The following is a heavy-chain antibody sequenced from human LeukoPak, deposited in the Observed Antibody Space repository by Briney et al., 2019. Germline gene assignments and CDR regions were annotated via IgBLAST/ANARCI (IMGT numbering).Heavy chain of an antibody. Sequence: SETLSLTCTVSGGSISSYYWSWIRQPPGKGLEWIGYIYYSGSTNFNPSLKSRVTISVDTSKNQFSLKLSSVTAADTAVYYCARVRTGWIQLRDYWFDPWGQGTLVTVSS. CDR3: ARVRTGWIQLRDYWFDP. J-gene: IGHJ5*02. CDR2: IYYSGST. V-gene: IGHV4-59*01. D-gene: IGHD5-18*01. CDR1: GGSISSYY.